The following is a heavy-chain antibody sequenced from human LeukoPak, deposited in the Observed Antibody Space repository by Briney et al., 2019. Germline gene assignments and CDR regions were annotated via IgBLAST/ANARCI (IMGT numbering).Heavy chain of an antibody. CDR1: GGTFSSYA. V-gene: IGHV1-69*01. J-gene: IGHJ4*02. CDR3: ASGLWDRRDYFGY. Sequence: ASVKVSCKASGGTFSSYAISWVRQAPEQGLEWMGGIIPIFGTANYAQKFQGRVTITADESTSTAYTELSSLRSEDTAVYYCASGLWDRRDYFGYWGQGTLVTVSS. CDR2: IIPIFGTA. D-gene: IGHD3-16*01.